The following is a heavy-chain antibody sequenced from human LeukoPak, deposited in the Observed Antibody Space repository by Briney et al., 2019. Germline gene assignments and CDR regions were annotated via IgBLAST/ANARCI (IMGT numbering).Heavy chain of an antibody. CDR2: INHSGST. V-gene: IGHV4-34*01. CDR3: ARGSDYYYYGMDV. CDR1: GGSFSGYY. Sequence: SETLSLTCAVYGGSFSGYYWSWIRQPPGKGLEWIGEINHSGSTNYNPSLKSRVTISVDTSKNQFSLKLSSVTAADTAVYYCARGSDYYYYGMDVWGQGTTVTVSS. J-gene: IGHJ6*02.